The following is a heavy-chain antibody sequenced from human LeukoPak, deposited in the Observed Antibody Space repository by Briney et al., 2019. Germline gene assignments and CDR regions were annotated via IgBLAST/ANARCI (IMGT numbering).Heavy chain of an antibody. J-gene: IGHJ4*02. CDR2: IVSNGGNT. V-gene: IGHV3-64*02. Sequence: PTGGSLRLSCAASGLTFSSHAMHWVRQAPGKGLEYVSAIVSNGGNTYYADSVRGRFTISRDNSKDTVYLQMGSLRPEDTAVYYCARGGYYAATDIWGQGALVTVSS. CDR1: GLTFSSHA. D-gene: IGHD3-3*01. CDR3: ARGGYYAATDI.